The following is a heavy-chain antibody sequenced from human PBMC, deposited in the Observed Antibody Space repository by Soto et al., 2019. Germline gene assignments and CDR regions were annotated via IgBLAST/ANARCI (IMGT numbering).Heavy chain of an antibody. CDR1: GFTVSSNY. D-gene: IGHD3-3*01. V-gene: IGHV3-66*01. CDR3: ARDDFWSGTKTPTIGY. CDR2: IYSGGST. Sequence: PGGSLRLSCAASGFTVSSNYMSWVRQAPGKGLEWVSVIYSGGSTYYADSVKGRFTISRDNSKNTLYLQMNSLRAEDTAVYYCARDDFWSGTKTPTIGYWGQGTLVTVSS. J-gene: IGHJ4*02.